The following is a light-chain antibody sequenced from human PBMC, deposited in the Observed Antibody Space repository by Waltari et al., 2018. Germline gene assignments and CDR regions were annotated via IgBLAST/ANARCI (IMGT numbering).Light chain of an antibody. J-gene: IGKJ4*01. CDR2: AAS. Sequence: DIQMTQSPSSLSASVVDRVTITCRASQSIISSLNWYQQRPGKAPKLLIYAASSLQSGVPSRFSGSGSGTDFTLTITSLQPEDFATYYCQQSYSTPVFGGGTKVEIK. CDR3: QQSYSTPV. V-gene: IGKV1-39*01. CDR1: QSIISS.